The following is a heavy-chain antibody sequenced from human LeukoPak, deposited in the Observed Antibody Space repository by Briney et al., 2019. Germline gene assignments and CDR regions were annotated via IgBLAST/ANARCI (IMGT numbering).Heavy chain of an antibody. CDR1: GFTFSSYA. V-gene: IGHV3-30-3*01. CDR2: ISYDGNTG. J-gene: IGHJ4*02. Sequence: PGGSLRLSCAASGFTFSSYAMHWVRQAPGKGLDWVTFISYDGNTGYYADSVKGRFTISRDNSKNTVYLQMNSLRPEDTAVYYCARDMSTKYTFDYSGQGTLVTVSS. D-gene: IGHD1-1*01. CDR3: ARDMSTKYTFDY.